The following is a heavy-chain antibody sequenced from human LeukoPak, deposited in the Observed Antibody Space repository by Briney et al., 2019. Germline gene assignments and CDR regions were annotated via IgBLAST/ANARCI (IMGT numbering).Heavy chain of an antibody. CDR1: GGSFSGYY. V-gene: IGHV4-34*01. CDR3: ARDLRYYDSSGYSHDAFDI. J-gene: IGHJ3*02. CDR2: INHSGST. D-gene: IGHD3-22*01. Sequence: PSETMSLTCAVYGGSFSGYYWSWIRQPPGKGLEWIGEINHSGSTNYNPSLKSRVTMSVDTSKNQFSLKLSSVTAADTAVYYCARDLRYYDSSGYSHDAFDIWGQGTMVTVSS.